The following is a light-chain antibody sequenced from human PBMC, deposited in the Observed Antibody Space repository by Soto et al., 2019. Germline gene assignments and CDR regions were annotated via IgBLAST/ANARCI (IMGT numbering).Light chain of an antibody. J-gene: IGLJ2*01. CDR2: EVF. V-gene: IGLV2-14*01. CDR3: SSYTTSTTVP. Sequence: QSALTQPASVSGSLGQSITISCTGTNSDIGVYNYVSWYQQHPGKAPRLIIYEVFNRPSGISHRFSGSKSGNTASLTISGLLTEDEAEYDCSSYTTSTTVPFGGGTKLTVL. CDR1: NSDIGVYNY.